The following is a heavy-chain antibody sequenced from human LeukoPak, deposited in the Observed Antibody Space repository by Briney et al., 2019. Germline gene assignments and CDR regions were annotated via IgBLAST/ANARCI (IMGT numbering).Heavy chain of an antibody. CDR3: ALGTRGYSYGKWTRDFDY. Sequence: PGGSLRLSCAASGFTFSNYGMHWVRQAPGKGLEWVAFIRYDGSFNYYADSVKGRFTMSRDNSKNMVFLQMNSLTTEDTALYYCALGTRGYSYGKWTRDFDYWGQGTLVTVSS. CDR2: IRYDGSFN. D-gene: IGHD5-12*01. J-gene: IGHJ4*02. V-gene: IGHV3-30*02. CDR1: GFTFSNYG.